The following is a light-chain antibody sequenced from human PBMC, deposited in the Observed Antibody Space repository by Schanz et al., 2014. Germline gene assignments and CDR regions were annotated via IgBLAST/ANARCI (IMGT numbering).Light chain of an antibody. V-gene: IGKV1-39*01. J-gene: IGKJ3*01. CDR2: AAS. Sequence: IQLTQSPSSLSASVGDRVTISCRASEDITVFLAWYQQRPGQAPKLLIYAASSLQSGVPSRFSGSGSGTDFTLSISSLQLEDFATYYCQQSNRVPFTFGPGTKVNIK. CDR1: EDITVF. CDR3: QQSNRVPFT.